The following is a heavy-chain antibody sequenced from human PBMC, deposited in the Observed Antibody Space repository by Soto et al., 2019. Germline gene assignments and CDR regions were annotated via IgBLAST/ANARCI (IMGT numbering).Heavy chain of an antibody. D-gene: IGHD2-21*01. Sequence: QVHLQESGPGLVKPSETLSLTCTVSGVSIHNSHSFWAWLRQPPGKGLQFIASVYHNGGAHYNSSLKSRVTISVDTANNQVSLRMRSLTAADTAFYYCGRVVEGATRHTDPDSWGQGILVTVSS. CDR3: GRVVEGATRHTDPDS. V-gene: IGHV4-39*01. CDR1: GVSIHNSHSF. CDR2: VYHNGGA. J-gene: IGHJ5*01.